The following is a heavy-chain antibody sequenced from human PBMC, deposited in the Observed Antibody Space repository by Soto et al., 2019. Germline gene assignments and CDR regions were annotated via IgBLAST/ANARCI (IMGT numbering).Heavy chain of an antibody. CDR2: ISTTSFTI. V-gene: IGHV3-48*02. Sequence: GGSLRLSCAASGFRFSTYNMVWVRQAPGKGPEWIAHISTTSFTIYYADSVKGRFTISRDNDRNSLYLEMNSLRDEDTAVYYCARDRCYDGTCYSASDSWGQGTLVTVSS. J-gene: IGHJ5*01. CDR3: ARDRCYDGTCYSASDS. D-gene: IGHD2-15*01. CDR1: GFRFSTYN.